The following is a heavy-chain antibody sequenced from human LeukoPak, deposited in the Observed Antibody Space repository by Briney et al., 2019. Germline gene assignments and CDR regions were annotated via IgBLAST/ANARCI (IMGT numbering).Heavy chain of an antibody. CDR2: IFYDGSHK. V-gene: IGHV3-30*07. CDR1: GFTFSTYA. D-gene: IGHD1-26*01. J-gene: IGHJ4*02. Sequence: GGSLRLSCLASGFTFSTYAMHWVRQAPGKGLEWVAVIFYDGSHKYYADSVKGRFTVSRDNSKNTLYLQMNSLRVEDTAVFYCATHRGSYPAGGFNYWGQGTLVTVSS. CDR3: ATHRGSYPAGGFNY.